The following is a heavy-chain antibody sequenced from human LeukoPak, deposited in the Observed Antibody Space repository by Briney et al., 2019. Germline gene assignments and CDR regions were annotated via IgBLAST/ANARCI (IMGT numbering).Heavy chain of an antibody. V-gene: IGHV5-51*01. J-gene: IGHJ4*02. D-gene: IGHD6-6*01. CDR1: GYIFTNYC. CDR2: IYPGDSNT. CDR3: GRGSSSIDY. Sequence: GESLKISCKVSGYIFTNYCIGWVRQMPGKGLEWIGIIYPGDSNTRYSPSFQGQVTISADKSISTAYLQWTSLKASDTAMYYCGRGSSSIDYWGQGTLVTVSS.